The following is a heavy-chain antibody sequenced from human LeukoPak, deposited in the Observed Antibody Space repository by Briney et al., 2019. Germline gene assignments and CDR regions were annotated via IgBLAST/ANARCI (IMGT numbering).Heavy chain of an antibody. D-gene: IGHD4-17*01. CDR2: IRYDGSNK. V-gene: IGHV3-30*02. J-gene: IGHJ4*02. CDR3: AKDPTVTGYYFDY. CDR1: GFTFSSYG. Sequence: GGSLRLSCAASGFTFSSYGMHWVRQAPGKGLEWVAFIRYDGSNKYYADSVKGRFTISRDDSKNTLYLQMNSLRAEDTAVYYCAKDPTVTGYYFDYWGQGTLVTVSS.